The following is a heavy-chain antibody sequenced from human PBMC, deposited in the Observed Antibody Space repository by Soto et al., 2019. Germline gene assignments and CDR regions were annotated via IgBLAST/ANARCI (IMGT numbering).Heavy chain of an antibody. D-gene: IGHD3-10*01. J-gene: IGHJ6*02. V-gene: IGHV3-33*01. CDR2: IWYDGSNK. Sequence: PGGSLRLSCAASGFTFSSYGMHWVRQAPGKGLEWVAVIWYDGSNKYYADSVKGRFTISRDNSKNTLYLQMNSLRAEDTAVYYCARDCVGYYYGSGRCMDVWGQGTTVTVS. CDR3: ARDCVGYYYGSGRCMDV. CDR1: GFTFSSYG.